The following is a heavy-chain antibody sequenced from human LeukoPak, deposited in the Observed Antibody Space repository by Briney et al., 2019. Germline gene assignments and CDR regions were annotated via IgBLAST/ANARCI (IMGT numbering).Heavy chain of an antibody. Sequence: GGSLRLSCAASGFTFSSYSMNWVRQAPGKGLEWVSSISSSSSYIYYADSVKGRFTISRDNAKNSLYLQMNSLRAEDTAVYYCARGLEGDIVVVVAAMDDYWGQGTLVTVSS. V-gene: IGHV3-21*01. CDR1: GFTFSSYS. J-gene: IGHJ4*02. CDR2: ISSSSSYI. CDR3: ARGLEGDIVVVVAAMDDY. D-gene: IGHD2-15*01.